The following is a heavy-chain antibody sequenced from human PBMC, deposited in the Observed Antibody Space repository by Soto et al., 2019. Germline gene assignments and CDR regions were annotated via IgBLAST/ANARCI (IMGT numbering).Heavy chain of an antibody. D-gene: IGHD3-16*01. V-gene: IGHV3-53*01. CDR2: LYTEGTT. Sequence: GSLRLSCVASGLTVSHNYMAWVRQAPEMGLEWVSILYTEGTTYYADSVKGRFTISRDSSKNTLFFQMDSLRAEDTAGYYCVRPRPSGENYGMDVWGQGTTVTVSS. CDR3: VRPRPSGENYGMDV. J-gene: IGHJ6*02. CDR1: GLTVSHNY.